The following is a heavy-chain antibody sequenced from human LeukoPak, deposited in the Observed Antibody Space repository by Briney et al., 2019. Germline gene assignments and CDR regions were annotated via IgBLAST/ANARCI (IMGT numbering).Heavy chain of an antibody. CDR1: GFTFSSYW. V-gene: IGHV3-7*01. D-gene: IGHD3-9*01. CDR2: IKQDGSEK. Sequence: GGSLSLSCAASGFTFSSYWMSWVRQAPGKGLEWVANIKQDGSEKYYVDSVEGRFTISRDDAKNSLYLQMNSLRAEDTAVYYCARVFEGFDYWGQGTLVTVSS. CDR3: ARVFEGFDY. J-gene: IGHJ4*02.